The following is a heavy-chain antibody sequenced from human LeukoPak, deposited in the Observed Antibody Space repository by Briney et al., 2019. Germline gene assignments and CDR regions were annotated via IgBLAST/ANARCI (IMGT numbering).Heavy chain of an antibody. J-gene: IGHJ4*02. V-gene: IGHV4-59*01. Sequence: PETLSLTCTVSGDSISSYYWSWIRQPPGKGLEWIGYIYYSGSTNNNPSLKTRVTISLDTSKNQFSLKLTSVTSADTAVYYCARVNRGSGWSFDYWGQGTQVAVSS. D-gene: IGHD6-19*01. CDR2: IYYSGST. CDR3: ARVNRGSGWSFDY. CDR1: GDSISSYY.